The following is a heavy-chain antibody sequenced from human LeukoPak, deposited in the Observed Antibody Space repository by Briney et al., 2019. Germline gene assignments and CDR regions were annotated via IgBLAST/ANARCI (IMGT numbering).Heavy chain of an antibody. CDR2: INAGNGNT. Sequence: ASVKVSCKASGYTFTSYAMHWVRQAPGQRLEWMGWINAGNGNTKYSQKFQDRVAITRDTSASTAYMELSSLISEDTAVYYCARDRGAYDDYWGQGTLVTVSS. V-gene: IGHV1-3*01. CDR3: ARDRGAYDDY. CDR1: GYTFTSYA. D-gene: IGHD5-12*01. J-gene: IGHJ4*02.